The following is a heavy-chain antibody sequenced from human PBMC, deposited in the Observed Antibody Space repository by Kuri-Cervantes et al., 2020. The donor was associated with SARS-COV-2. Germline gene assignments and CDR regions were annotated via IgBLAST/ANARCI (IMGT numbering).Heavy chain of an antibody. V-gene: IGHV4-4*07. CDR3: ARVNDYYFDY. J-gene: IGHJ4*02. CDR2: IYTSGST. Sequence: ESLKISCTVSGGSISSYYWSWIRQPAGKGLEWIGRIYTSGSTNYNPSLKSRVTISVDTSKNQFSLKLSSVTAADTAAYYCARVNDYYFDYWGQGTLVTVSS. CDR1: GGSISSYY. D-gene: IGHD1-1*01.